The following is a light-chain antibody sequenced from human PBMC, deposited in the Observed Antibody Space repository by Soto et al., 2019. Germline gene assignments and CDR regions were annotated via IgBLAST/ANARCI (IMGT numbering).Light chain of an antibody. CDR1: SSDVGGYNY. Sequence: QSALTQPASVSGSPGQSITISCTGTSSDVGGYNYVSWYQQHPGKAPKVMIYDVSNRPSGVSNRFSGPKSGNTASLTISGLQAEDEADYYCSSYTSSSTRVFGGGTQLTVL. CDR2: DVS. CDR3: SSYTSSSTRV. V-gene: IGLV2-14*01. J-gene: IGLJ2*01.